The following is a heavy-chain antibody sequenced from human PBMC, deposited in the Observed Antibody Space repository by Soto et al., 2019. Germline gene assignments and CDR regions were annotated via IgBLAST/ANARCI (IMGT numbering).Heavy chain of an antibody. CDR3: ARVGRWLRFRDAFDI. D-gene: IGHD5-12*01. Sequence: SETLSLTCAVYGGSFSGYYWSWIRQPPGKGLEWIGEINHSGSTNYNPSLKSRVTISVDTSMNQFSLKLSSVTAADTAVYYCARVGRWLRFRDAFDIWGQGTMVTVSS. J-gene: IGHJ3*02. V-gene: IGHV4-34*01. CDR1: GGSFSGYY. CDR2: INHSGST.